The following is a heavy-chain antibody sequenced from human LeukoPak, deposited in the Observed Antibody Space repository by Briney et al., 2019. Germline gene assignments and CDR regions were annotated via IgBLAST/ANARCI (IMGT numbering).Heavy chain of an antibody. J-gene: IGHJ3*02. V-gene: IGHV3-30*03. CDR2: ISYDGSNK. Sequence: QPGDSLRLSCAASGFTFSSYSMNWVRQAPGKGLEWVAVISYDGSNKYYADSVKGRFTISRDNSKNTLYLQMNSLRAEDTAVYYCARESYPDAFDIWGQGTMVTVSS. CDR1: GFTFSSYS. CDR3: ARESYPDAFDI. D-gene: IGHD1-26*01.